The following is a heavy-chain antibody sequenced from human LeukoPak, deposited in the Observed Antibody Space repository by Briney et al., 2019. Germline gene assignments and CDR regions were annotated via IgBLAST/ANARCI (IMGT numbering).Heavy chain of an antibody. CDR2: VSGGGDIT. CDR3: ARDRITVTGAYNWFDP. Sequence: PGGSLRLSCAASGFTFSNYEMIWVRQAPGKGLEWISYVSGGGDITDYADSVKGRFTISRDNAKNLLYLQMNSLRVDDTAFYYCARDRITVTGAYNWFDPWGQGTLVTVSS. V-gene: IGHV3-48*03. CDR1: GFTFSNYE. J-gene: IGHJ5*02. D-gene: IGHD6-19*01.